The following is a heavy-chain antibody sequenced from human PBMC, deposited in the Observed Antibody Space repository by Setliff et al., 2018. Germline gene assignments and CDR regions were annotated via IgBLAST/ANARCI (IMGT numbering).Heavy chain of an antibody. D-gene: IGHD5-12*01. V-gene: IGHV4-61*09. CDR1: GDSISSRRNY. CDR2: VYTSWST. CDR3: ARDAYDYPFDY. J-gene: IGHJ4*02. Sequence: SETLSLTCTVSGDSISSRRNYWGWFRQPAGKELEWIGQVYTSWSTNYNPSLKSRVTISLDTSKNQFSLSLTSVTAADTAVYYCARDAYDYPFDYWGQGTLVTVSS.